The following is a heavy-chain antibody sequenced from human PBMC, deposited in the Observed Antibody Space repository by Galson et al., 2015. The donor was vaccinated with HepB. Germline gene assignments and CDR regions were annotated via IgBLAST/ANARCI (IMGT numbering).Heavy chain of an antibody. V-gene: IGHV4-61*03. CDR2: ISYTGDT. J-gene: IGHJ6*03. Sequence: LSLTCSVSGGSVGRGSFYWSWIRQPPGRGLEWIGYISYTGDTNYNPSLKSRVTISLDTSKNHFSLRLSSVTTADTAVYFCAREVVVVDSPMYGAQYYYYYMDVWGKGTTVTVSS. CDR3: AREVVVVDSPMYGAQYYYYYMDV. CDR1: GGSVGRGSFY. D-gene: IGHD2-15*01.